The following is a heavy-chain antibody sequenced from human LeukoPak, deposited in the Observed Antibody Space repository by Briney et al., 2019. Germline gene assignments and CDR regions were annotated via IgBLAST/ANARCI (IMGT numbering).Heavy chain of an antibody. J-gene: IGHJ3*02. V-gene: IGHV4-34*01. CDR3: ARNFLGRSRKAFDI. CDR1: GGSFSGYY. CDR2: INHSGST. D-gene: IGHD1-14*01. Sequence: SETLSLTCAVYGGSFSGYYWSWIRQPPGKGLEWIGEINHSGSTNYNPSLKSRVTISVDTSKNQFSLKPSSVTAADTAVYYCARNFLGRSRKAFDIWGQGTMVTVSS.